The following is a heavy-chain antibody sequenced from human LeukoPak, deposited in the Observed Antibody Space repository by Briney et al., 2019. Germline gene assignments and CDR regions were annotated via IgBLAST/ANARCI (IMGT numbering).Heavy chain of an antibody. J-gene: IGHJ5*02. CDR3: ARGTSSSWYFSTKSGHWFDP. CDR1: GGSISSYY. V-gene: IGHV4-59*01. Sequence: SETLSLTCTVSGGSISSYYWSWIRQPPGQGLEWIGYIYYSGSTNYNPSLKSRVTISVDTSKNQFSLKLSSVTAADTAVYYCARGTSSSWYFSTKSGHWFDPWGQGTLVTVSS. D-gene: IGHD6-13*01. CDR2: IYYSGST.